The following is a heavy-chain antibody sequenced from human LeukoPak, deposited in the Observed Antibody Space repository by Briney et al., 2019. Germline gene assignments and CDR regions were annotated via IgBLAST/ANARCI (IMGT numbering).Heavy chain of an antibody. V-gene: IGHV4-38-2*01. CDR3: ASLSYYYYYMDV. D-gene: IGHD3-10*01. CDR1: GFSISSDKY. Sequence: SETLSLTCAVSGFSISSDKYWGWIRQPPGKGLEWIGSIYHTGSTSYTPSLKSPVTISVDPSTNQFSLTLASVTAAETSISYCASLSYYYYYMDVWGRGTTVTVSS. J-gene: IGHJ6*03. CDR2: IYHTGST.